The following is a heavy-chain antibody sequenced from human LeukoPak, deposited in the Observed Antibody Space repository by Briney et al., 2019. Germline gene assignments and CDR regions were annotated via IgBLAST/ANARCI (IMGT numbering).Heavy chain of an antibody. V-gene: IGHV3-7*01. CDR3: ARDRGYSNFDY. CDR1: GFGFSNYW. J-gene: IGHJ4*02. D-gene: IGHD4-11*01. CDR2: MNEDGREK. Sequence: GGSLRLSCAASGFGFSNYWMSWVRQAPGKGRDGVANMNEDGREKNYVDSAKGRCTISRGNAQDSLYLQMNSLRAEDTAVYYCARDRGYSNFDYWGQGTLVTVSS.